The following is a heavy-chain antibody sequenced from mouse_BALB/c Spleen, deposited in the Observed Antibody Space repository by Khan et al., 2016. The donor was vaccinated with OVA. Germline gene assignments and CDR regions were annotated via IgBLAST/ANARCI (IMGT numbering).Heavy chain of an antibody. CDR1: GYTFTSYY. CDR3: TRSGYGTFAY. Sequence: QMQLEESGAELVKPGASVRLSCKASGYTFTSYYLYWVKQRPGHGLEWIGDINPSTGGTNFNEKFKSKATLTVDKSSSTAYMQLSSLTSEDSAVYYCTRSGYGTFAYWGQGTLVTGS. J-gene: IGHJ3*01. V-gene: IGHV1S81*02. D-gene: IGHD2-1*01. CDR2: INPSTGGT.